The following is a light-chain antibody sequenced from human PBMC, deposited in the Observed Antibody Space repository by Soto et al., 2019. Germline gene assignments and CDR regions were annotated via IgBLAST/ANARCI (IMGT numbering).Light chain of an antibody. J-gene: IGKJ1*01. CDR2: DVS. V-gene: IGKV3-15*01. CDR1: ETVSTN. Sequence: TVLTQSPATLSVSPGERVTLSCRASETVSTNLAWYQQRPGQAPRLLIYDVSTGATGIPARFSGRRSGTEFTLTVSSLQSEDFGVYYCQQYNSWPRTFGQGTKVDIK. CDR3: QQYNSWPRT.